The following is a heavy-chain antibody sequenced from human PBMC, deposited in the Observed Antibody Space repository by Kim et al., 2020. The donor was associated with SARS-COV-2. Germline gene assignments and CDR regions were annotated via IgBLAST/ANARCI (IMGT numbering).Heavy chain of an antibody. CDR2: VSFSGST. CDR1: GDSISSRTYY. D-gene: IGHD5-18*01. V-gene: IGHV4-39*01. CDR3: ARLLYTSGTYYFDY. J-gene: IGHJ4*02. Sequence: SETLSLTCTVSGDSISSRTYYWGWIRQPPGKGLEWIGSVSFSGSTFYNPSLKSRVTISVHTSKTQFSLILTSVIAADTAVYYCARLLYTSGTYYFDYWGQGALVTVSS.